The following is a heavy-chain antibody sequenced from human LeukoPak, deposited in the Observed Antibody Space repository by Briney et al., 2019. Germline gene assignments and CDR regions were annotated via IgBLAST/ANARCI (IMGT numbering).Heavy chain of an antibody. J-gene: IGHJ5*02. CDR3: ARDLGQYYDTSDNWFDP. D-gene: IGHD3-22*01. Sequence: GGSLRLSCAASGFTFSSYWMGWVRQAPGKGLEWVAFIRYDGSNKYYADSVKGRFTISRDNSKNTLYLQMNSLRAEDTAVYYCARDLGQYYDTSDNWFDPWGQGTLVTVSS. CDR1: GFTFSSYW. CDR2: IRYDGSNK. V-gene: IGHV3-30*02.